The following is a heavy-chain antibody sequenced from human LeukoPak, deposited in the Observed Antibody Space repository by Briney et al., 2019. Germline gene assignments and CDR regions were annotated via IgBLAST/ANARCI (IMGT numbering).Heavy chain of an antibody. CDR2: IIPIFGTA. Sequence: GASVKLSCKASGGTFSSYAISWVRQAPGQGLEWMGGIIPIFGTANYAQKFQGRVTITTDESTSTAYMELSSLRSKDAAVYYCPRAVVPAAIRLGYWGQGTLVTVSS. D-gene: IGHD2-2*02. V-gene: IGHV1-69*05. CDR3: PRAVVPAAIRLGY. J-gene: IGHJ4*02. CDR1: GGTFSSYA.